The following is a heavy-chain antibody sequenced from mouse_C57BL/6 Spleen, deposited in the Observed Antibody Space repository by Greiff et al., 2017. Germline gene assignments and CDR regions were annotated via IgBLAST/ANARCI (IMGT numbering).Heavy chain of an antibody. Sequence: EVKLVESGEGLVKPGGSLKLSCAASGFTFSSYAMSWVRQTPEKRLEWVAYISSGGDYIYYADTVKGRFTISRDNARNTLYLQMSSLKSEDTAMYYCTRDRLDGSSPAWFAYWGQGTLVTVSA. CDR2: ISSGGDYI. CDR1: GFTFSSYA. V-gene: IGHV5-9-1*02. CDR3: TRDRLDGSSPAWFAY. D-gene: IGHD1-1*01. J-gene: IGHJ3*01.